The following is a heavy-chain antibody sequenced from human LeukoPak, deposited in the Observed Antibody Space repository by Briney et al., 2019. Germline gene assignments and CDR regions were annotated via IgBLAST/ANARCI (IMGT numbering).Heavy chain of an antibody. D-gene: IGHD6-19*01. V-gene: IGHV1-8*03. J-gene: IGHJ4*02. Sequence: ASVKVSCKASGYTFTTYDINWVRQASGQGLEWMGWVNLKSGYTGYAQKFQGRVTITGDTSISTAYMELSSLRSEDTAVYYCARVAGSIDYWGQGTLVTVSS. CDR3: ARVAGSIDY. CDR1: GYTFTTYD. CDR2: VNLKSGYT.